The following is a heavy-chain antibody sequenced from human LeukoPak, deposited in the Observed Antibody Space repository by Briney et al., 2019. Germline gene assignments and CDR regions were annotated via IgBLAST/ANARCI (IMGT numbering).Heavy chain of an antibody. V-gene: IGHV5-51*01. CDR3: ARRGTGTYYDFWNYGMDV. CDR1: GYSFTSYW. CDR2: IYPGDSGT. J-gene: IGHJ6*02. Sequence: GESLKISCKGSGYSFTSYWIGWVRQMPGKGLEWMGIIYPGDSGTRYSPSFQGQVTISADKSISTAYLQWSSLKASDTAMYYCARRGTGTYYDFWNYGMDVWGQGTTVTVSS. D-gene: IGHD3-3*01.